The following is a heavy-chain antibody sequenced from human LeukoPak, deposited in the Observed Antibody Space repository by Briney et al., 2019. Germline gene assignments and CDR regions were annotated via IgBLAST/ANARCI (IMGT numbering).Heavy chain of an antibody. CDR2: IKSKTDGGTR. V-gene: IGHV3-15*01. J-gene: IGHJ4*02. CDR1: GFTFSNAW. D-gene: IGHD2-15*01. Sequence: PGGSLRLSCAASGFTFSNAWMSWVRQAPGKGLEWVGRIKSKTDGGTRDFAAPVKGRFTISRDNSKNTLYLQMNSLRAEDTAVYYCARHLGGYCSGVSCHFDYWGQGTLVSVSS. CDR3: ARHLGGYCSGVSCHFDY.